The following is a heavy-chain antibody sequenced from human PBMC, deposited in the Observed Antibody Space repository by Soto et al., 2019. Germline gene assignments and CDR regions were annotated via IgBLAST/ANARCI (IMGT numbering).Heavy chain of an antibody. D-gene: IGHD3-3*01. CDR1: GYTFTSYG. J-gene: IGHJ6*02. V-gene: IGHV1-18*01. CDR3: ARGSRFLEWSPWYYGMDV. CDR2: ISAYNGNT. Sequence: ASVKVSCKASGYTFTSYGISWVRQAPGQGLEWMGWISAYNGNTNYAQKLQGRVTMTTDTSTSTAYMELSSLRSEDTAVYYCARGSRFLEWSPWYYGMDVWGQGTTVTVSS.